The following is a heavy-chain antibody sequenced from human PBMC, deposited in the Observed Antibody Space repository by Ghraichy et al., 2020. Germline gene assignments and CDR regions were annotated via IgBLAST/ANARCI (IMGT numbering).Heavy chain of an antibody. CDR2: IIPIFGTA. CDR3: ATHYYDSSGLDY. J-gene: IGHJ4*02. D-gene: IGHD3-22*01. CDR1: GGTFSSYA. Sequence: SVKVSCKASGGTFSSYAISWVRQAPGQGLEWMGGIIPIFGTANYAQKFQGRVTITADESTSTAYMELSSLRSEDTAVYYCATHYYDSSGLDYWCQGTLVTVSS. V-gene: IGHV1-69*13.